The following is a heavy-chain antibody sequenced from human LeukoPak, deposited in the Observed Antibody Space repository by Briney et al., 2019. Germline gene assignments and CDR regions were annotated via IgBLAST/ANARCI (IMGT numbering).Heavy chain of an antibody. CDR2: IIPILGIA. CDR1: GGTFSSYA. Sequence: ASVKVSCKASGGTFSSYAISRVRQAPGQGLEWMGRIIPILGIANYAQKFQGRVTITADKSTSTAYMELSSLRSEDTAVYYCARDHMRQWLPYYFDYWGQGTLVTVSS. D-gene: IGHD6-19*01. CDR3: ARDHMRQWLPYYFDY. V-gene: IGHV1-69*04. J-gene: IGHJ4*02.